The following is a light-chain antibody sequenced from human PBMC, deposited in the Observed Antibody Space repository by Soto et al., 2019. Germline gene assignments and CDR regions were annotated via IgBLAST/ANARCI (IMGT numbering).Light chain of an antibody. CDR2: KAS. CDR3: QQHTT. V-gene: IGKV1-5*03. CDR1: QGISSW. J-gene: IGKJ1*01. Sequence: DIQMTQSPSALSASVGDRVTITCRGSQGISSWLAWYQQKPGQAPRLLIYKASSLASGVPSRLSGSGSGTEFTLTISSLQPEDVATYHCQQHTTFGQGTKVEI.